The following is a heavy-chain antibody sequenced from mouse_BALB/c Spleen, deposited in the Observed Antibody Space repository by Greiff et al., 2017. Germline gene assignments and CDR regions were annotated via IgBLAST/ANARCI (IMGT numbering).Heavy chain of an antibody. CDR3: ARALYYYGSSDAMDY. CDR2: ISYDGSN. CDR1: GYSITSGYY. V-gene: IGHV3-6*02. Sequence: EVKLVESGPGLVKPSQSLSLTCSVTGYSITSGYYWNWIRQFPGNKLEWMGYISYDGSNNYNPSLKNRISITRDTSKNQFFLKLNSVTTEDTATYYCARALYYYGSSDAMDYWGQGTSVTVSS. D-gene: IGHD1-1*01. J-gene: IGHJ4*01.